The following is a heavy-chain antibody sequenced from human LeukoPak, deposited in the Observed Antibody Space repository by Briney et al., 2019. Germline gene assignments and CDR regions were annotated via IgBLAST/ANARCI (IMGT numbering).Heavy chain of an antibody. J-gene: IGHJ5*02. CDR3: ARGGLAGSSWSWFDP. CDR2: IERGGST. V-gene: IGHV4-34*01. D-gene: IGHD6-13*01. CDR1: GGSFSDYF. Sequence: SETLSLTCGVYGGSFSDYFWTWIRQPPGKGLEWIGEIERGGSTVYSPTLKSRVTMSLDTSKIQFSLRLTSVTAADTAVYFCARGGLAGSSWSWFDPWAREPWSPSPQ.